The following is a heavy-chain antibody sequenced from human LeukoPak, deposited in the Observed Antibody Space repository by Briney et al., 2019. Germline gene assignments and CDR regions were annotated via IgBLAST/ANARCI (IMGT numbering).Heavy chain of an antibody. J-gene: IGHJ4*02. CDR3: ASSMVYAMFDY. CDR1: GFTCSSYS. V-gene: IGHV3-21*01. CDR2: ISSSSSYI. D-gene: IGHD2-8*01. Sequence: WGSLRPSCAASGFTCSSYSMDWDRQAPGKGLERVSSISSSSSYIYYADSVKGRFTISRDNAKNSLYLQMNSLRAEDTAVYYCASSMVYAMFDYWGQGTLVTVSS.